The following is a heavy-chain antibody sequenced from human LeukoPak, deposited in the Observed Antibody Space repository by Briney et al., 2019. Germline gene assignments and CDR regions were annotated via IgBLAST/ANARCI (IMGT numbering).Heavy chain of an antibody. J-gene: IGHJ6*02. D-gene: IGHD6-13*01. Sequence: ASVKVSCKASGYTFTSYYMHWVRQAPGQGLEWMGWISAYNGNTNYAQKLQGRVTMTTDTSTSTAYMELRSLRSDDTAVYYCASSMSIAAAGRGYYYGMDVWGQGTTVTVSS. V-gene: IGHV1-18*04. CDR1: GYTFTSYY. CDR3: ASSMSIAAAGRGYYYGMDV. CDR2: ISAYNGNT.